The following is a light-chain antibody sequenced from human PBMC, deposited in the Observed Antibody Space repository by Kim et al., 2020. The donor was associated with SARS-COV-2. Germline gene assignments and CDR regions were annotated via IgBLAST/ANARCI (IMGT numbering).Light chain of an antibody. V-gene: IGLV7-43*01. Sequence: PGGTVPLTCASSTGAVTSGHFPNWFQQKPGQAPRALIYSTTNKQSWTPARFSGSLLGGKAALTLSGVQPEDEADYYCLLHYGGARVFGGGTQLTVL. CDR2: STT. CDR3: LLHYGGARV. J-gene: IGLJ3*02. CDR1: TGAVTSGHF.